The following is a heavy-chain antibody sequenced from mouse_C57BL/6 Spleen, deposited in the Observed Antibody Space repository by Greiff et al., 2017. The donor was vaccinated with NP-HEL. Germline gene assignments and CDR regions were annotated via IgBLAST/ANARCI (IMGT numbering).Heavy chain of an antibody. D-gene: IGHD2-3*01. J-gene: IGHJ4*01. CDR2: IDPNSGGT. Sequence: VQLQESGAELVKPGASVKLSCKASGYTFTSYWMHWVKQRPGRGLEWIGRIDPNSGGTTYKEKFKSKATLTVDKPSSTAYMQLSSLTSEDSAVYYCARSYDGYSHYYAMDYWGQGTSVTVSS. CDR1: GYTFTSYW. CDR3: ARSYDGYSHYYAMDY. V-gene: IGHV1-72*01.